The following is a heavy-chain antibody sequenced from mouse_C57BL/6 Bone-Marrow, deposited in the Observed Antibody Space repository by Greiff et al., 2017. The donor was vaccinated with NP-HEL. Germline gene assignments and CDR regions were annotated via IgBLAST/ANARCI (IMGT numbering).Heavy chain of an antibody. J-gene: IGHJ4*01. CDR1: GFTFTDYY. CDR2: IRNKANGYTT. V-gene: IGHV7-3*01. Sequence: EVKLVESGGGLVQPGGSLSLSCAASGFTFTDYYMSWVRQPPGKALEWLGFIRNKANGYTTEYSASVKGRFTISRDNSQSILYLQMNALRAEDSATYYCARPLVRYYAMDYWGQGTSVTVSS. CDR3: ARPLVRYYAMDY.